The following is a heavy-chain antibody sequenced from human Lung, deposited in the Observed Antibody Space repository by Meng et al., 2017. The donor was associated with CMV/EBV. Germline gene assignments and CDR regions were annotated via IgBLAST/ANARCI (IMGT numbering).Heavy chain of an antibody. J-gene: IGHJ5*02. D-gene: IGHD3-10*01. Sequence: QVQLQESGPGLVKPSKTLSLTCTVSGGSISSGGYYWGWIRQHPGKGLEWIGYIHSSGSTYYNPSLRSRLTISVDTSKNQFSLKLSSVTAADTAVYYCARASYGSGSPLGESWFDPWGQGTLVTVSS. CDR2: IHSSGST. CDR3: ARASYGSGSPLGESWFDP. CDR1: GGSISSGGYY. V-gene: IGHV4-31*03.